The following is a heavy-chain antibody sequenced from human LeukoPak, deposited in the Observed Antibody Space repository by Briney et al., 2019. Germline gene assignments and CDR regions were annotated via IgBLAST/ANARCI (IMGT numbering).Heavy chain of an antibody. D-gene: IGHD6-19*01. V-gene: IGHV3-21*01. Sequence: GGSLRLSCAASGFTFSRYSMVWVRQAPGKGLEWVSSISSSSSYIYYADSMKGRFTISRDLLKNSLYLQMNSLRGEDTAVYYCARAAWLHLDAFDIWGQGTMVTVSS. CDR2: ISSSSSYI. CDR1: GFTFSRYS. CDR3: ARAAWLHLDAFDI. J-gene: IGHJ3*02.